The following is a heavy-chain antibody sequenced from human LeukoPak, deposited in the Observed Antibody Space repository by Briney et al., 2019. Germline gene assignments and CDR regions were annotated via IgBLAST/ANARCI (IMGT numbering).Heavy chain of an antibody. V-gene: IGHV4-34*12. CDR3: ARDGSWFDP. J-gene: IGHJ5*02. D-gene: IGHD2-15*01. CDR2: IFYSGST. CDR1: GGSFSGYY. Sequence: SETLSLTCAVYGGSFSGYYWSWIRQPPGKGLEWIGNIFYSGSTYYSPSLKSRVTISLDTSRNQFSLKLSSVTAADTAVYYCARDGSWFDPWGQGTLVTVSS.